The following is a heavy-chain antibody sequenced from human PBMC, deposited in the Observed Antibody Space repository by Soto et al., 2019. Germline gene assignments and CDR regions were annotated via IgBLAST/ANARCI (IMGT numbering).Heavy chain of an antibody. CDR2: ISGSGDST. Sequence: EVQLLESGGILVHPGGSLRLSCAASGFTFSSYAMTWVRQAPGKGLEWVSAISGSGDSTYYADSVKGRFTISRDQSKNTLYLQMHSLRAEDTAVYFCAKGRDNGAERYYFDYWGQGTLVTVSS. CDR3: AKGRDNGAERYYFDY. CDR1: GFTFSSYA. V-gene: IGHV3-23*01. D-gene: IGHD1-1*01. J-gene: IGHJ4*02.